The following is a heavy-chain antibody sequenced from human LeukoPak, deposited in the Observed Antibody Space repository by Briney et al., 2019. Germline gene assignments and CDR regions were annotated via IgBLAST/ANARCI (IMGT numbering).Heavy chain of an antibody. CDR3: AKSPSWGSGLDAFDI. Sequence: PSETLSLTCTVSGSSISSGSYYWSWIRQPAGKGLEWIGRIYTSGSTNYNPSLKSRVSISVDTSKNQFSLKLNSVTAADTAVYYCAKSPSWGSGLDAFDIWGQGTMVTVSS. D-gene: IGHD7-27*01. CDR2: IYTSGST. J-gene: IGHJ3*02. CDR1: GSSISSGSYY. V-gene: IGHV4-61*02.